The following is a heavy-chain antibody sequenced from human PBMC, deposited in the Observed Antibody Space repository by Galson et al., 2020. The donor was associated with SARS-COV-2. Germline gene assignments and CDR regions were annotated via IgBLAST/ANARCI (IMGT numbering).Heavy chain of an antibody. D-gene: IGHD4-17*01. CDR3: ATGWGEYGDYVHDYGMDV. CDR1: GGSISSGDYY. CDR2: IYYRSTT. Sequence: SETLSLTCTVSGGSISSGDYYWRCIRQPPGKGLECIGYIYYRSTTYYHPHLKSRVTISVDTSKNQFSLKLSSVTAADAAVYYCATGWGEYGDYVHDYGMDVWGQGTTVTVSS. V-gene: IGHV4-30-4*01. J-gene: IGHJ6*02.